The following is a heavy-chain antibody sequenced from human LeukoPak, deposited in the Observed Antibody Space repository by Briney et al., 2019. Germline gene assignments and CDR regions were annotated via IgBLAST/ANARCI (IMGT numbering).Heavy chain of an antibody. CDR3: ATQKDTYYYDSSGYSPLDY. J-gene: IGHJ4*02. D-gene: IGHD3-22*01. CDR1: GCTFSSYA. CDR2: IMPIFGTS. Sequence: SVKVSCKASGCTFSSYAISWVRQAPRQALEWVGEIMPIFGTSKYAQKFQGKVTITTDESTSPAYMVPSSLSSEDTAVYYCATQKDTYYYDSSGYSPLDYWRQGTLVSVPS. V-gene: IGHV1-69*05.